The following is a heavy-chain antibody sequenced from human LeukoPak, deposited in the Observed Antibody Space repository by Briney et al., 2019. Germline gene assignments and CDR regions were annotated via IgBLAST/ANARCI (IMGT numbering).Heavy chain of an antibody. J-gene: IGHJ4*02. CDR2: ISSSSSTI. V-gene: IGHV3-48*04. CDR1: GFIFSRDS. Sequence: GGSLRLSCAASGFIFSRDSMNWVRQAPGKGLEWVAYISSSSSTIYYADSVKGRFTISRDNAKNSLYLQMNSLRAEDTAVYYCARDLVGFDYWGQGTLVTVSS. D-gene: IGHD6-6*01. CDR3: ARDLVGFDY.